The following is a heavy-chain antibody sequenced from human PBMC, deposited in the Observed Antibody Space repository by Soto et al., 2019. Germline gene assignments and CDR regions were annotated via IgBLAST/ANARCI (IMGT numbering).Heavy chain of an antibody. CDR2: ISAYNGNT. CDR3: ARDPPKGLTAMLPFDY. CDR1: GYTFTSYG. Sequence: GASVKVSCKASGYTFTSYGISWVRQAPGQGLEWMGWISAYNGNTNYAQKLQGRVTMTTDTSTSTAYMELRSLRSDDTAVYYCARDPPKGLTAMLPFDYWGQGTLVTVSS. V-gene: IGHV1-18*01. J-gene: IGHJ4*02. D-gene: IGHD5-18*01.